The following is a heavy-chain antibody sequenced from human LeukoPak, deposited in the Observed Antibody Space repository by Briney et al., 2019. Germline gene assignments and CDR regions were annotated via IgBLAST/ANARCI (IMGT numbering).Heavy chain of an antibody. V-gene: IGHV3-23*01. J-gene: IGHJ4*02. CDR1: GFTFSSYS. CDR3: ARRYNYFFDH. Sequence: GGSLRLSCAASGFTFSSYSMNWVRQAPGKGLEWVSAISGSGGSTYYADSVKGRFTISRDNSKNTLYLQMNSLRAEDAAVYYCARRYNYFFDHWGQGSLVTVSS. D-gene: IGHD1-1*01. CDR2: ISGSGGST.